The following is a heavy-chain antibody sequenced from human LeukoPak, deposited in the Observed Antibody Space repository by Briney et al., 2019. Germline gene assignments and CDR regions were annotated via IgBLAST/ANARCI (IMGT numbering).Heavy chain of an antibody. Sequence: PGGSLRLSCAASGFTFDDYSMHWVRQVPGKSLEWLSLISWDGVKTYYADSVKGRFTTSRDNGKDSLYLQMNSVSADDTALYYCVKDNSASWPYHLDSWGQGTLVTVSS. CDR2: ISWDGVKT. J-gene: IGHJ4*02. CDR3: VKDNSASWPYHLDS. V-gene: IGHV3-43*01. CDR1: GFTFDDYS. D-gene: IGHD1-26*01.